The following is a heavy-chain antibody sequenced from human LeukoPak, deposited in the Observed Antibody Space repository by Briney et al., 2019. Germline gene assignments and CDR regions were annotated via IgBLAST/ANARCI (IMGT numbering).Heavy chain of an antibody. Sequence: PGGSLRLSCAASGFTFSSYSMNWVRQAPGKGLEWVSSISSSSSYIYYADSVKGRFTISRDNSKNTLYLQMNSLRAEDTAVYYCAKRVNSPGYSYGYVFDYWGQGTLVTVSS. V-gene: IGHV3-21*04. J-gene: IGHJ4*02. CDR2: ISSSSSYI. CDR1: GFTFSSYS. D-gene: IGHD5-18*01. CDR3: AKRVNSPGYSYGYVFDY.